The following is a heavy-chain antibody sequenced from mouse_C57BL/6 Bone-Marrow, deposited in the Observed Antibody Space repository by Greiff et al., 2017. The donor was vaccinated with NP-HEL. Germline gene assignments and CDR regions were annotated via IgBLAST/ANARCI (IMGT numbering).Heavy chain of an antibody. V-gene: IGHV1-7*01. Sequence: QVQLQQSGAELAKPGASGKLSCKASGYTFTSCWMHWVKQRPGQGLEWIGYVNPSSGYTKCNQKFKDKATLTADKSSSTGYVQLTSLTSDYSTVYYCASLTASTWSIAMYYWDQGTAVTVYS. J-gene: IGHJ4*01. CDR3: ASLTASTWSIAMYY. CDR1: GYTFTSCW. CDR2: VNPSSGYT. D-gene: IGHD1-2*01.